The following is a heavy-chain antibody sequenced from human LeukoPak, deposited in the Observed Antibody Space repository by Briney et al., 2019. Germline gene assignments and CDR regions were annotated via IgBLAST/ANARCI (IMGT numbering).Heavy chain of an antibody. Sequence: GGSLRLSCAASGFTFSSYGMHWVRQAPGKGLEWVAVIWYDGSNKYYADSVKGRFTISRDNSKNTLYLQMNSLRAEDTAVYYCAKGTPRHYTVMVATDYWGQGTLVTVSS. V-gene: IGHV3-33*06. D-gene: IGHD5-12*01. CDR2: IWYDGSNK. CDR3: AKGTPRHYTVMVATDY. CDR1: GFTFSSYG. J-gene: IGHJ4*02.